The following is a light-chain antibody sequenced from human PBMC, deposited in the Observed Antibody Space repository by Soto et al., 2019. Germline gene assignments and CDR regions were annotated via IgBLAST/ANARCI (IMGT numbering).Light chain of an antibody. CDR3: SSYTSSTAYV. CDR1: SSDVGGYNY. J-gene: IGLJ1*01. V-gene: IGLV2-14*01. Sequence: QSVLTQPASVSGSPGQSITISCTVTSSDVGGYNYVSWYQLHPGKAPKLILYEVTNRPSGVSDRFSGSKSGNTASLTISGLQAEDEADYYCSSYTSSTAYVFGNGTKVTVL. CDR2: EVT.